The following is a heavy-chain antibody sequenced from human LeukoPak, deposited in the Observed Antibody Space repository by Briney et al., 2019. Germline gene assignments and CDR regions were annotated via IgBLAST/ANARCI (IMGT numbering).Heavy chain of an antibody. V-gene: IGHV3-21*01. CDR1: GFTFSSFY. D-gene: IGHD4-17*01. CDR3: TRVNGDHYYFDH. J-gene: IGHJ4*02. CDR2: ISTTGSYI. Sequence: GGSLRLSCAASGFTFSSFYMTWVRQAPGKGLAWVSSISTTGSYIYYADSLKGRFTISRDNAKNSLYLQMDSLRAEDTAVYYCTRVNGDHYYFDHWGQGTLVTVSS.